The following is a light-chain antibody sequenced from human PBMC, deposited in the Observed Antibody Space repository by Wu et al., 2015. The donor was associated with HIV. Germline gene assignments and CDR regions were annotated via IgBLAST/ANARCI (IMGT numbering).Light chain of an antibody. CDR1: QGISTF. J-gene: IGKJ4*01. V-gene: IGKV1-8*01. CDR2: AAS. CDR3: QQYSAGLT. Sequence: IRITQSPSSLSASTGDRVTITCRASQGISTFLAWYPQKPGKAPKLLIYAASTLQSGVPSRFSGSGSGTDFTLTISCLQSEDFATYYCQQYSAGLTFGGGTKVEI.